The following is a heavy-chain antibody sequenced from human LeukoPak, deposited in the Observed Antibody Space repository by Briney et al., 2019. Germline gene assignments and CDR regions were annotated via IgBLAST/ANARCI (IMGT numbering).Heavy chain of an antibody. Sequence: GASVKVSCKASGGTFSSYTISWVRQAPGQGLEWMGRIIPILGIANYAQKFQGRVTITADKSTSTAYMELRSLRSEDTAVYYCVSSSSGRGHPSHWFDLWGQGTLVTVSS. CDR3: VSSSSGRGHPSHWFDL. CDR2: IIPILGIA. D-gene: IGHD6-13*01. V-gene: IGHV1-69*02. CDR1: GGTFSSYT. J-gene: IGHJ5*02.